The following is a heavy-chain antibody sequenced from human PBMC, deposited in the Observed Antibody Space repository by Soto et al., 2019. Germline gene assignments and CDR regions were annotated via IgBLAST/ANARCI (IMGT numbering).Heavy chain of an antibody. Sequence: SVKVSCKASGGTFSSYAISWVRQAPGQGLEWMGGIIPIFGTANYAQKFQGRVTITADESTSTAYMELSSLRSEDTAVYYCARLTFGVVNNYYYYDVMDVWGRGNTVIVSS. V-gene: IGHV1-69*13. CDR3: ARLTFGVVNNYYYYDVMDV. D-gene: IGHD3-3*01. CDR2: IIPIFGTA. CDR1: GGTFSSYA. J-gene: IGHJ6*02.